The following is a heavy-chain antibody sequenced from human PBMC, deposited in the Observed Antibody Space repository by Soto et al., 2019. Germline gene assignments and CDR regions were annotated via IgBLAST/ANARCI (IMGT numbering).Heavy chain of an antibody. D-gene: IGHD6-19*01. CDR3: ARRRYSSGWKDYYYYGMDV. V-gene: IGHV4-34*01. CDR1: GGSFSGYY. CDR2: INHSGST. J-gene: IGHJ6*02. Sequence: AETLCLTFAVYGGSFSGYYWSWIRKPPGKGLEWIGEINHSGSTNYNPSHKSRVTISVDTSKNQFSLKLSSVTAADTAVYYCARRRYSSGWKDYYYYGMDVWGQGTTVTVSS.